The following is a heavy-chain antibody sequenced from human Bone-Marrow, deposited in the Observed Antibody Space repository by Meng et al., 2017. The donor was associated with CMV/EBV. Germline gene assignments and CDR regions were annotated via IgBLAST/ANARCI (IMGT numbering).Heavy chain of an antibody. CDR2: INHSGST. J-gene: IGHJ4*02. D-gene: IGHD1-1*01. CDR1: GGSISSSDW. Sequence: SETLSLTCAVSGGSISSSDWWSWIRQPPGKGLEWIGEINHSGSTNYNPSLKSRVTISVDTSKNQFSLKLSSVTAADTAVYYCARGSTGITPYWGQGNRVNGAS. V-gene: IGHV4-4*02. CDR3: ARGSTGITPY.